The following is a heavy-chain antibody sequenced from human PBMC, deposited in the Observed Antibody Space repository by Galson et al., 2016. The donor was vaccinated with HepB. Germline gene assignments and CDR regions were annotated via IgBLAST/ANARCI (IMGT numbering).Heavy chain of an antibody. CDR2: ISYGGTDI. Sequence: SLRLSCAASGFTFSSYAMHWVRQAPGKGLEWVAIISYGGTDIYYADSMKGRFTIPRDNSNNTLYLQMNSLRAEDTAVYYCAKAQWEIRHAMDVWGQGTTVSVSS. J-gene: IGHJ6*02. D-gene: IGHD1-26*01. CDR1: GFTFSSYA. V-gene: IGHV3-30*04. CDR3: AKAQWEIRHAMDV.